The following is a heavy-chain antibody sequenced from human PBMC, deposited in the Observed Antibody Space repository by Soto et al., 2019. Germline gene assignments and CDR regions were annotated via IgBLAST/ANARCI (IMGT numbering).Heavy chain of an antibody. J-gene: IGHJ1*01. CDR2: INYNGGNK. CDR3: ARDAGGLGELWGYFQN. V-gene: IGHV3-9*01. Sequence: GGSLRLSCGTSGWMFGDYSMHWVRQAPGKGLEWVGDINYNGGNKDNADSMLGRFTISKDNTNQSLFLEMNYLRPEDTAFYFCARDAGGLGELWGYFQNWGQGTTVTVSS. CDR1: GWMFGDYS. D-gene: IGHD3-16*01.